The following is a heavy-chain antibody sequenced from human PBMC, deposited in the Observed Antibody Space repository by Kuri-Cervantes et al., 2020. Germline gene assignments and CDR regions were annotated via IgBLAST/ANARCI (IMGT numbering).Heavy chain of an antibody. Sequence: LSLTCAASGFTFSSYGMHWVRQAPGKGLEWVAVIADDGSEEYYADSVKGRFRISRDNPRNTLYLQMNSLRAEDTAVYYCARDDCSSTSCYVFYYYYYGMDVWGQGTTVTVSS. J-gene: IGHJ6*02. V-gene: IGHV3-33*08. CDR1: GFTFSSYG. CDR3: ARDDCSSTSCYVFYYYYYGMDV. CDR2: IADDGSEE. D-gene: IGHD2-2*01.